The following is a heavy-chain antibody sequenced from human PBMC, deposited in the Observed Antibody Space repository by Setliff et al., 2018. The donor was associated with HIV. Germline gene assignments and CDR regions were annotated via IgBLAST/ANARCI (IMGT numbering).Heavy chain of an antibody. CDR1: GYTFTSDY. Sequence: ASVKVSCKASGYTFTSDYIHWVRQAPGQGLEWMGIINPAGNPTSYAQKFQGRLTMTRDTSTNTVYMELSSLRSEDTAVYYCAKSPYYYDSGHMAYYYYYMDVWGKGTTVTVSS. J-gene: IGHJ6*03. CDR3: AKSPYYYDSGHMAYYYYYMDV. D-gene: IGHD3-22*01. V-gene: IGHV1-46*01. CDR2: INPAGNPT.